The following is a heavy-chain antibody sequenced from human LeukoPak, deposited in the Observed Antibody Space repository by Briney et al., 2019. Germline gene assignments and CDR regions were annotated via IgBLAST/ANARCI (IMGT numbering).Heavy chain of an antibody. CDR1: GYTFTSYG. J-gene: IGHJ4*02. CDR2: ISAYNGNT. V-gene: IGHV1-18*01. Sequence: ASVKVSCKASGYTFTSYGISWVRQAPGQGLEWMGWISAYNGNTNYAQKFQGRVTMPRATSISTASMDLSRLRSDDTAVYYCAREGVPATGAFDYWGQGTLVTVSS. D-gene: IGHD2-2*01. CDR3: AREGVPATGAFDY.